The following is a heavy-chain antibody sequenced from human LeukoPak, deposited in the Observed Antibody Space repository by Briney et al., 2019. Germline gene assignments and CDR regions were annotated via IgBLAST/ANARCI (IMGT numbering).Heavy chain of an antibody. CDR2: ISAYNGNT. J-gene: IGHJ4*02. D-gene: IGHD2-15*01. CDR3: ARDAGYCSGGSCPVDY. CDR1: GYTFTSYG. V-gene: IGHV1-18*01. Sequence: GPVNVCCKASGYTFTSYGISWVRQAPGQGLEWMGWISAYNGNTNYAQKLQGRVTMTTDTSTSTAYMELWSLRSDDTAVYYCARDAGYCSGGSCPVDYWGQGNLGSVSS.